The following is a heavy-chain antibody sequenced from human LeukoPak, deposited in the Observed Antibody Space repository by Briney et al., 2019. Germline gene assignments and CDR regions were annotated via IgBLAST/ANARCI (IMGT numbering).Heavy chain of an antibody. CDR2: ISSSSSYI. D-gene: IGHD5-18*01. CDR1: GFTFSSYN. V-gene: IGHV3-21*01. CDR3: ARDRRLRDFDY. J-gene: IGHJ4*02. Sequence: GGSLRLSCAASGFTFSSYNMNWVRQAPGKGLEWVSSISSSSSYIYYADSVKGRFTISRDNAKNSLYLQMNSLRAEDTAVYYCARDRRLRDFDYWGQGTLVTVSS.